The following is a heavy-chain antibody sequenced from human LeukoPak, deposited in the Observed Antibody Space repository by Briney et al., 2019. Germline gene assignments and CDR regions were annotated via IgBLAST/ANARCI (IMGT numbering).Heavy chain of an antibody. J-gene: IGHJ6*02. CDR2: ISGSGGSS. Sequence: PGGCLRLSCSASGFTFSSYASSWVRQAPGKGLGWVAAISGSGGSSYYADAVKRRFTISRDNSKNTIYLQMNSLTAEDTAVYYCAKDQEEDFWNSYGMDVWGQGTTVTVSS. CDR3: AKDQEEDFWNSYGMDV. V-gene: IGHV3-23*01. D-gene: IGHD3-3*01. CDR1: GFTFSSYA.